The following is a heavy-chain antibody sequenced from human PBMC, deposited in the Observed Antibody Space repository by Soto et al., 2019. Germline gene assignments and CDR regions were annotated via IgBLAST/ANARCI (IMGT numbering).Heavy chain of an antibody. CDR3: ARLLHAPFPAVPPDY. V-gene: IGHV1-69*01. D-gene: IGHD3-10*01. J-gene: IGHJ4*02. Sequence: QVQLVQSGAEVKKPGSSVKVSCKASGGTFSSYAISWVRQAPGQGLEWMGGIITIFGTANYAQKFQGRVTITADEYTSTAYMELSSLRSEDTAVYYCARLLHAPFPAVPPDYWGQGTLVTVSS. CDR2: IITIFGTA. CDR1: GGTFSSYA.